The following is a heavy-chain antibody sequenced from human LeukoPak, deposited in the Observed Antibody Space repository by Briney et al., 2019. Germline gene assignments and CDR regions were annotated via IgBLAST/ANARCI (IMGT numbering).Heavy chain of an antibody. V-gene: IGHV3-33*01. Sequence: GSLRLSCAAAGFTFRNYGMHWVRQAPGKGLEWVAVIWYDGSNKYYADSVKGRFTISRDNSKNTLYLQMNSLRAEDTAVYYCARDYYDTSGYYYALDYWGQGTLVTVSS. CDR2: IWYDGSNK. J-gene: IGHJ4*02. CDR3: ARDYYDTSGYYYALDY. D-gene: IGHD3-22*01. CDR1: GFTFRNYG.